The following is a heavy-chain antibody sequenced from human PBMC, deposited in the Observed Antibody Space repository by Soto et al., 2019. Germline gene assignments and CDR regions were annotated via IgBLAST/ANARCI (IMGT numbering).Heavy chain of an antibody. CDR2: ISYDGSNK. J-gene: IGHJ5*02. CDR1: GFTFSSYA. V-gene: IGHV3-30-3*01. CDR3: ARGNGEDNWFDP. Sequence: SLRLSCAASGFTFSSYAMHWVRQAPGKGLEWVAVISYDGSNKYYADSVEGRFTISRDNSKNTLYLQMNSLRAEDTAVYYCARGNGEDNWFDPWGQGTLVTVSS. D-gene: IGHD2-8*01.